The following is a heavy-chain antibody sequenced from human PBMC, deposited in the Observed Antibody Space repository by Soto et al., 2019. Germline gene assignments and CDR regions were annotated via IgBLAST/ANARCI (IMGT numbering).Heavy chain of an antibody. Sequence: GGSLILSCAASGFTFISYWMSWVRQAPGKGLEWVANIKQDGSEKYYVDSVKGRFTISRDNAKNSLYLQMNSLRAEDTAVYYCARDLTLVRGYYYYGMDVWGQGTTVTVSS. CDR3: ARDLTLVRGYYYYGMDV. CDR2: IKQDGSEK. D-gene: IGHD6-13*01. CDR1: GFTFISYW. V-gene: IGHV3-7*05. J-gene: IGHJ6*02.